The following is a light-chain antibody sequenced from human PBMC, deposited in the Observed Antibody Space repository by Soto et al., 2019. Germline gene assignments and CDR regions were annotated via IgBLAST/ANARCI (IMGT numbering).Light chain of an antibody. CDR1: QSVSSSY. Sequence: EIVLTQSPGTLSLSPGERATLSCRASQSVSSSYLAWYQQKPGQAPRLLIYGASSRATGIPDRFSGSGSGTDFTLTISRLEPEDFAVYYHQRTFGQGTKLEIK. J-gene: IGKJ2*01. CDR2: GAS. CDR3: QRT. V-gene: IGKV3-20*01.